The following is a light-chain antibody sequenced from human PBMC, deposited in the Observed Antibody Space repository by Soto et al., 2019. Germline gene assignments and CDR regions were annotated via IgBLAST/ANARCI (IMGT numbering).Light chain of an antibody. CDR1: NIGRKG. V-gene: IGLV3-21*02. Sequence: SCALSQPPSVTVAPGQTARIACGGKNIGRKGVHWYQQKAGQAPVLVVDDGGDRPSGIPERFSGSKSGNMATLTISRVEDGDEADYYCQVWDTTSDHFYVFGTGTKVTVL. J-gene: IGLJ1*01. CDR3: QVWDTTSDHFYV. CDR2: DGG.